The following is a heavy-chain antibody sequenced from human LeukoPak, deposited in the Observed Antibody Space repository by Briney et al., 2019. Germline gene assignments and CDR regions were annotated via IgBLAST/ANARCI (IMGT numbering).Heavy chain of an antibody. CDR3: AREPGDTAMVGLFDY. D-gene: IGHD5-18*01. CDR1: GGTFSSYA. CDR2: IIPIFGTT. J-gene: IGHJ4*02. Sequence: SVKVSCKASGGTFSSYAISWVRHAPGQGLEWMGGIIPIFGTTNYAQKFQGRVTITADESTSTAYMELSSLRSEDTAVYYCAREPGDTAMVGLFDYWGQGTLVTVSS. V-gene: IGHV1-69*01.